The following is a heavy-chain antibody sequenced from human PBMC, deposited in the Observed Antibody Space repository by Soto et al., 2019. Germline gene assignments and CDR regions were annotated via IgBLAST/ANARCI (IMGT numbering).Heavy chain of an antibody. Sequence: GESLKISCKGSGYSFTSYWIGWVRQMPGKGLEWMGIIYPGDSDTRYSPSFQGQVTISADKSISTAYLQWSSLKASDTAMYYCARHQSNWNDVAYYYYYGMDVWGQGTTVTVSS. J-gene: IGHJ6*02. CDR3: ARHQSNWNDVAYYYYYGMDV. V-gene: IGHV5-51*01. CDR1: GYSFTSYW. CDR2: IYPGDSDT. D-gene: IGHD1-1*01.